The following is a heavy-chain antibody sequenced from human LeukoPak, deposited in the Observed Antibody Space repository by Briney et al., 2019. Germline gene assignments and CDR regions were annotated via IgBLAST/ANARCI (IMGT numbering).Heavy chain of an antibody. CDR2: IWYDGTNK. Sequence: GRSLRLSCAASGFTFSDYGIHLVRQAPGKGLEWLAVIWYDGTNKYYGDSVKGRFTISRDNSKNTLYLQMNSLRAEDTAVYYCAKDRGSYSTTADSWGQGTLVTVSS. D-gene: IGHD1-26*01. V-gene: IGHV3-33*06. CDR3: AKDRGSYSTTADS. J-gene: IGHJ5*01. CDR1: GFTFSDYG.